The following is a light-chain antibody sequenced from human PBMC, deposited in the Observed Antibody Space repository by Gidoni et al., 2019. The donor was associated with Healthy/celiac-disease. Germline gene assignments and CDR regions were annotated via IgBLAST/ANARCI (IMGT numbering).Light chain of an antibody. CDR1: QSVSSSY. J-gene: IGKJ5*01. Sequence: EIVLTQSPGTLSLSPGERATLSCRASQSVSSSYLAWYQQKPGQAPRLLIYGASSRATGIPDRFSGSGSGTDFTLTISRLEPEDFAVYYCQQYGSSRITFGQXTRLEIK. V-gene: IGKV3-20*01. CDR2: GAS. CDR3: QQYGSSRIT.